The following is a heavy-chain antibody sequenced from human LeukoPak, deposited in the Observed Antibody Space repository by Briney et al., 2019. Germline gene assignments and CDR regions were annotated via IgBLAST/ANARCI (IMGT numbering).Heavy chain of an antibody. D-gene: IGHD3-22*01. CDR1: GFSFSTYD. CDR2: IDTSGRRI. CDR3: VRGTLDYDYSGYAFDI. J-gene: IGHJ3*02. Sequence: PGGSLRLSCAASGFSFSTYDMNWVRQAPGKGLEWVSYIDTSGRRIYYADSVKGRLTISGDDARNSLSVQMNSLRAEDTAVYYCVRGTLDYDYSGYAFDIWGLGTMVTVSS. V-gene: IGHV3-48*03.